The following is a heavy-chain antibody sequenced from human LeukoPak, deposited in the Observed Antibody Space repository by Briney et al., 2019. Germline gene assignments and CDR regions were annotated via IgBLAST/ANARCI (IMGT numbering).Heavy chain of an antibody. CDR1: GYTFTGYY. CDR2: INPNSGGA. Sequence: GASVKVSCKASGYTFTGYYMHWVRQAPGQGLEWMGWINPNSGGANYAQKFQGRDTMTRDTPISTAYMELSRLRSDDTAVYYCARGLISGWYYFDYWGQGTLVTVSS. D-gene: IGHD6-19*01. J-gene: IGHJ4*02. V-gene: IGHV1-2*02. CDR3: ARGLISGWYYFDY.